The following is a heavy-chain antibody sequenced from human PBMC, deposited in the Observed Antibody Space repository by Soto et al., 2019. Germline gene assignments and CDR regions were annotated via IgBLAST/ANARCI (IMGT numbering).Heavy chain of an antibody. CDR2: INAGNGNT. CDR1: GYTFTSYA. D-gene: IGHD3-16*01. J-gene: IGHJ4*02. V-gene: IGHV1-3*01. CDR3: ARDQGGGGIDY. Sequence: ASVKVSCKASGYTFTSYAMHWVRQAPGQRLEWMGWINAGNGNTKHSQRFQGRVTITRDTSASTAYMELTSLRSEDTAVYYCARDQGGGGIDYWGQGTLVTVSS.